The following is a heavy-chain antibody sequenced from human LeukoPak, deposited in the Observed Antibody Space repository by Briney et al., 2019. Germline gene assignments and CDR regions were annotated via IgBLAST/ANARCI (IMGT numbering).Heavy chain of an antibody. CDR3: AKDLTPRYYAYPEILSLDY. V-gene: IGHV3-33*06. Sequence: PSGTLCLSCAASGFTFSSYGMHWVRQAPGKGLEGVAVIWYDGSNKYYAASVKGRFTISRDNSKNTLYLQMNTLRAEDTAVYYCAKDLTPRYYAYPEILSLDYWGQGTLVTVSS. J-gene: IGHJ4*02. D-gene: IGHD3-16*01. CDR2: IWYDGSNK. CDR1: GFTFSSYG.